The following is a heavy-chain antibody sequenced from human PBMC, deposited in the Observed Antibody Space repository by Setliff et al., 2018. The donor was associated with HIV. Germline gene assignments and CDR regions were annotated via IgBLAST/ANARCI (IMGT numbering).Heavy chain of an antibody. CDR3: ATLNFPLNWFDP. CDR2: FYYNGDS. V-gene: IGHV4-39*01. J-gene: IGHJ5*02. CDR1: GDSVNDRSYF. Sequence: SETLSLTCTVSGDSVNDRSYFWGWIRQPPGKGLEWIGTFYYNGDSRYNPSLKSRVAISMDTSRNQFSVKLSSVTAADTAIYYCATLNFPLNWFDPWGQGTPVTVSS.